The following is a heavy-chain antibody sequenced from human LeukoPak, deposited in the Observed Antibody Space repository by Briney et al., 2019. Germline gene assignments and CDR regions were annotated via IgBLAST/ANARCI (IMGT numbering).Heavy chain of an antibody. V-gene: IGHV4-39*07. CDR3: ASRKLGNDY. Sequence: SETLSLTCSVSGDSFSSSTYYWGWVRQTPGKGLEWIGSTSYSGNAYYNPSLKSRVTISVDTSRNQFSLKMNSVTAADTAVYYCASRKLGNDYWGQGTLVTVSS. D-gene: IGHD7-27*01. J-gene: IGHJ4*01. CDR2: TSYSGNA. CDR1: GDSFSSSTYY.